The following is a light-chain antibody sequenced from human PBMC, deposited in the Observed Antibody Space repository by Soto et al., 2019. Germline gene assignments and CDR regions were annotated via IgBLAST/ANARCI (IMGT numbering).Light chain of an antibody. CDR2: VAS. J-gene: IGKJ3*01. CDR1: QSVSSSY. CDR3: QQYGSSPFT. Sequence: EIVLTQSPGTLSLSPGERATLSCRASQSVSSSYLAWYQQKPGQAPRLLIYVASSRATGIPDRFSGSGFGTDFTLTISRLEPEDFAVYYCQQYGSSPFTFGPGTKVDIQ. V-gene: IGKV3-20*01.